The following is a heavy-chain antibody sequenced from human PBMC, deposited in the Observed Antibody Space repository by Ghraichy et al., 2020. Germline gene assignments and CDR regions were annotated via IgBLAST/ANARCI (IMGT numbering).Heavy chain of an antibody. D-gene: IGHD1-26*01. CDR1: GGSFSGYY. V-gene: IGHV4-34*01. J-gene: IGHJ3*02. Sequence: SETLSLTCAVYGGSFSGYYWSWIRQPPGKGLEWIGEINHSGSTNYNPSLKSRVTISVDTSKNQFSLKLSSVTAADTAVYYCARGRVGIVGATRAFDIWGQGTMVTVSS. CDR2: INHSGST. CDR3: ARGRVGIVGATRAFDI.